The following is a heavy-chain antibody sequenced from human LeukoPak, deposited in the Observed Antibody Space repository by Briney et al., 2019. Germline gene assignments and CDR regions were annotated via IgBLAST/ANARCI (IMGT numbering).Heavy chain of an antibody. V-gene: IGHV3-23*01. J-gene: IGHJ4*02. CDR2: ISGSGGST. CDR3: AKFLRPGASRYCSGGSCLEDPPFDY. CDR1: GFTFSSYA. D-gene: IGHD2-15*01. Sequence: AGGSLRLSCAASGFTFSSYAMSWVRQAPGKGLEWVSAISGSGGSTYYADSVKGRFTISRDNSKNTLYLQMNSLRAEDTAVYYCAKFLRPGASRYCSGGSCLEDPPFDYWGQGTLVTVSS.